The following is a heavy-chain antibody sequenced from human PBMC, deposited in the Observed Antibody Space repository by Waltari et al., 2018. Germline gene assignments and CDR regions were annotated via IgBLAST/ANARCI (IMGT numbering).Heavy chain of an antibody. V-gene: IGHV4-59*08. Sequence: QVQLQESGPGLVKPSETLSLTCTVSGGSISSYYWSWIRQPPGKGLEWIGYIYYSGSTNYNPSLKSRVTISVDTSKNQFSLKLSSVTAADTAVYYCARHFTGTDYWGQGTLVTVSS. CDR2: IYYSGST. D-gene: IGHD4-17*01. CDR3: ARHFTGTDY. J-gene: IGHJ4*02. CDR1: GGSISSYY.